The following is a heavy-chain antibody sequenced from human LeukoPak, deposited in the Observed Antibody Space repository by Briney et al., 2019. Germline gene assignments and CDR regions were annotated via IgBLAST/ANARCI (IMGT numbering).Heavy chain of an antibody. CDR3: ATGPLGGYDIDY. V-gene: IGHV4-59*08. J-gene: IGHJ4*02. CDR1: GGSISSYY. D-gene: IGHD5-12*01. CDR2: IYYSGST. Sequence: SETLSLTCTVSGGSISSYYWSWVRQPPGKGLEWIGYIYYSGSTNYNPSRKSRVTISVDTSKNQSPSKLRSGTAAATAVFYCATGPLGGYDIDYWGQGTLVTVSS.